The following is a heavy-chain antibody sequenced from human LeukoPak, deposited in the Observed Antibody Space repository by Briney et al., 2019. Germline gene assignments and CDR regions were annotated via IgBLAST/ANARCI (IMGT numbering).Heavy chain of an antibody. CDR3: ARELELRN. D-gene: IGHD1-7*01. V-gene: IGHV4-59*11. J-gene: IGHJ4*02. CDR2: IYYSGST. CDR1: GGSISSHY. Sequence: SETLSLTCTVSGGSISSHYWSWIRQPPGKGLEWIGYIYYSGSTNYNPSLKSRVTISVDTSKNQFSLKLSSVTAADTAVYYCARELELRNWGQGTLVTVSS.